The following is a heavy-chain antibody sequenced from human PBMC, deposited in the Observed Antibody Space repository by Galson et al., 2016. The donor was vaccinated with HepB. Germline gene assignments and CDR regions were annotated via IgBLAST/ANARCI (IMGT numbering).Heavy chain of an antibody. D-gene: IGHD3-10*01. V-gene: IGHV1-69*13. CDR1: GGSFSSFP. Sequence: SVKVSCKASGGSFSSFPIHWVRQAPGQGLEWMGGIVPIFSTANSAQKFQGRVTITADESTSTIFLELISLRSEDTAIYYCAREAPGDGRSWNCWGQGTLVTVSS. J-gene: IGHJ4*02. CDR3: AREAPGDGRSWNC. CDR2: IVPIFSTA.